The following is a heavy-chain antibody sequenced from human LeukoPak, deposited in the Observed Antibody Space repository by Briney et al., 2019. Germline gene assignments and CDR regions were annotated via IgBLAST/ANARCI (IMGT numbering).Heavy chain of an antibody. J-gene: IGHJ4*02. V-gene: IGHV3-15*01. D-gene: IGHD3-10*01. CDR2: LKRKGGGETT. CDR3: ATDLGLTMIRGVLVS. CDR1: GFTLTTAW. Sequence: KPGGSLRLSCAASGFTLTTAWRGGFAKAPGKGRRGFGGLKRKGGGETTDYTAPVKGRFTMSRDDSKATLYLQMNYVIVEDTAVYFCATDLGLTMIRGVLVSWGQGALVSVSP.